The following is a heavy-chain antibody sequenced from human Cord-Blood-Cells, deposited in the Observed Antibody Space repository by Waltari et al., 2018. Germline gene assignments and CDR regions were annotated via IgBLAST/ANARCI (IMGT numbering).Heavy chain of an antibody. V-gene: IGHV1-69*01. J-gene: IGHJ6*02. CDR1: GGTFSSDA. CDR2: IIPIFGTA. D-gene: IGHD3-22*01. CDR3: ASHYDSSGYYYYYGMDV. Sequence: QVQLVQSGAEVKKPGSSVKVSCKASGGTFSSDAISWVRQASRQGLEWMGGIIPIFGTANYAQKFQGRVTITADESTSTAYMELSSLRSEDTAVYYCASHYDSSGYYYYYGMDVWGQGTTVTVSS.